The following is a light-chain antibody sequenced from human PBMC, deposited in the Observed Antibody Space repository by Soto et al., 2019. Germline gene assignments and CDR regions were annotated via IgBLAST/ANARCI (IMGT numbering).Light chain of an antibody. J-gene: IGKJ2*01. CDR3: QQYDKWPYT. V-gene: IGKV3-15*01. CDR2: GAF. Sequence: EVVLTYSPATLSVSQWEIATLSCRTSQSVGNNLAWYQQKPGQAPRHLMYGAFIRAPGLPVRFRGTGSGTEFTLTISGLQSEDVALHYCQQYDKWPYTFGQVTKVDIK. CDR1: QSVGNN.